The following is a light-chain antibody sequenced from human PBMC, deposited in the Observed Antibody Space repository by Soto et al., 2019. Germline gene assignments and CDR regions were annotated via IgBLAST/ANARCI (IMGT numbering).Light chain of an antibody. V-gene: IGKV1-5*03. J-gene: IGKJ1*01. Sequence: DIQMTQSPSTLSGSVGNRVTITCLASHTISSWLACYQQKPGKAPKLLIYKASTLKSGVPSRFSGSGSGTEFTLTISSLQPDDFAVYYCQQYNNSPWTFGQGTKVDNK. CDR2: KAS. CDR1: HTISSW. CDR3: QQYNNSPWT.